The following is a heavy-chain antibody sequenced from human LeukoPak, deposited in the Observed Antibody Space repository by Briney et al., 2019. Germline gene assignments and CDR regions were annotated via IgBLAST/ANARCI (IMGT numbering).Heavy chain of an antibody. CDR3: ARSELLWFGGVNSGFDY. D-gene: IGHD3-10*01. CDR2: IHTSGST. J-gene: IGHJ4*02. CDR1: GGSISSGSYY. V-gene: IGHV4-61*02. Sequence: SQTLSLTCTVSGGSISSGSYYWSWIRQPAGKGLEWIGRIHTSGSTNYNPSLKSRVTISVDTSKNQFSLKLSSVTAADTAVYYCARSELLWFGGVNSGFDYWGQGTLVTVSS.